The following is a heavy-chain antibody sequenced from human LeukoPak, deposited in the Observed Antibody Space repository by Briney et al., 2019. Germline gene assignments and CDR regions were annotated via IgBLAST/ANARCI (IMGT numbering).Heavy chain of an antibody. Sequence: GGSLRLSCAASGFSFHYYAMHWVRQAPGKGLEWVAVISYDGANEYYADSVKGRLTISRDNSKNTLYMEMSSLRAEDTALYYCAKDNRQWLEYYFDYWGQGTLVTVSS. D-gene: IGHD6-19*01. CDR3: AKDNRQWLEYYFDY. CDR1: GFSFHYYA. J-gene: IGHJ4*02. V-gene: IGHV3-30-3*01. CDR2: ISYDGANE.